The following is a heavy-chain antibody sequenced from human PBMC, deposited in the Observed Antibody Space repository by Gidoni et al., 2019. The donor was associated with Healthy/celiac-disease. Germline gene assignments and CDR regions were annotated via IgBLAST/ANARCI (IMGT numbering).Heavy chain of an antibody. V-gene: IGHV3-23*01. CDR2: ISGSDGST. CDR1: GFTFSSYA. D-gene: IGHD2-15*01. J-gene: IGHJ6*02. CDR3: AKGLGGAYYYYGMDV. Sequence: EVQLLESGGGLVQPGGSLRLSCAASGFTFSSYAMSWVRQAPGKGLEWVSAISGSDGSTYYADSVKGRFTISRDNSKNTLYLQMNSLRAEDTAVYYCAKGLGGAYYYYGMDVWGQGTTVTVSS.